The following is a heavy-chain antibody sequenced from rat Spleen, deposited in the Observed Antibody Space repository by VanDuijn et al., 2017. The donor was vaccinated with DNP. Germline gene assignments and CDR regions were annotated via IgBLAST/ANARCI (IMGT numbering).Heavy chain of an antibody. CDR3: AKNSGYYFDY. CDR2: ISTGGNNA. Sequence: EVQLVESGGGLVQPGRSLKLSCAASGFTFNKYGMAWVRQAPTKGLEWVASISTGGNNAYYRDSVKGRFTISRDNAKSSLYLQMNSLKSEDTATHYCAKNSGYYFDYWGQGVMVTVSS. CDR1: GFTFNKYG. D-gene: IGHD4-3*01. V-gene: IGHV5S13*01. J-gene: IGHJ2*01.